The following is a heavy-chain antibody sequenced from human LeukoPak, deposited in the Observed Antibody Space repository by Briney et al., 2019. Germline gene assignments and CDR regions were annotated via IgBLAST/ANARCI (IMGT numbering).Heavy chain of an antibody. J-gene: IGHJ4*02. V-gene: IGHV3-23*01. CDR3: AKSRSSGSYCIDY. D-gene: IGHD3-10*01. CDR2: VSSGDGIT. CDR1: GFTFSSYA. Sequence: GGSLRLSCAASGFTFSSYAMSWVRQAPGKGLEWVSTVSSGDGITYYADSVKGRFTISRDSSKNTLSLQMNSLRAEDTAVYYCAKSRSSGSYCIDYWGQGTLVTVSS.